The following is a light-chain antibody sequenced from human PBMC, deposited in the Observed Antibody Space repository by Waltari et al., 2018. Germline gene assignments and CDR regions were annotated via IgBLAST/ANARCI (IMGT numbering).Light chain of an antibody. J-gene: IGLJ3*02. Sequence: QSALTQPASVSGSPGQSITISCTGTSSDIGGYNYVSWYQQHPGKAPKLMIFHVRNRPSGVSNRFSGSKSGYTASLTISGLQAEDEADYYCSSYTSSSTLVFGGGTKLTVL. V-gene: IGLV2-14*03. CDR3: SSYTSSSTLV. CDR1: SSDIGGYNY. CDR2: HVR.